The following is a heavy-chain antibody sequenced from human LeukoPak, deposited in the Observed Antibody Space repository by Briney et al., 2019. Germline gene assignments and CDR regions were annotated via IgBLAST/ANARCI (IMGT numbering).Heavy chain of an antibody. CDR2: ISSSSSTI. D-gene: IGHD4-17*01. V-gene: IGHV3-48*01. Sequence: PGGSLRLSCAASGFTFSSYSMNWVRQAPGKGLEWVSYISSSSSTIYYADSVKGRFTISRDNAKNSLYLQMNSLRAEDTAVYYCAREAYGDYVFAIDYWGQGTLVTVSS. CDR1: GFTFSSYS. CDR3: AREAYGDYVFAIDY. J-gene: IGHJ4*02.